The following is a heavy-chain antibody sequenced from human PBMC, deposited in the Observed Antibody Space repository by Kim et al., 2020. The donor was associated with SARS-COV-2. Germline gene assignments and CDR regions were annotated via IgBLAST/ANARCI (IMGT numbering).Heavy chain of an antibody. CDR3: ARALARPTSVGF. D-gene: IGHD2-2*01. CDR1: EYTLTDFY. J-gene: IGHJ4*02. V-gene: IGHV1-2*02. Sequence: ASVKVSCKVSEYTLTDFYIHWVRQAPGQGLEWMGWINPNSGGTNYAQKFQGRVTMTRDTSISTAYMELNSLRSDDTAVYFCARALARPTSVGFWGQGTLVTVSS. CDR2: INPNSGGT.